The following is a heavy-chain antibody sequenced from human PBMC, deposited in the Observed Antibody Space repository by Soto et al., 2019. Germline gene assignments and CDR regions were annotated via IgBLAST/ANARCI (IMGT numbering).Heavy chain of an antibody. V-gene: IGHV1-18*01. J-gene: IGHJ3*02. CDR2: ISTYNNDI. Sequence: QVQLVQSGGEVKKPGASVKVSCKASGYTFLNYGISWVRQAPGQGLEWVGWISTYNNDINYAQNFHGRLTLTTDPATSTAFMELRSLKSDDTAIYYCARDAPSIRIYDPFDIWGQGTMVTVS. CDR3: ARDAPSIRIYDPFDI. D-gene: IGHD3-3*02. CDR1: GYTFLNYG.